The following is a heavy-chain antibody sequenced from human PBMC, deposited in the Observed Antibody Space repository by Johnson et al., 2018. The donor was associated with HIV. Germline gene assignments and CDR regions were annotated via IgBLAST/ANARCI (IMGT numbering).Heavy chain of an antibody. V-gene: IGHV3-13*01. CDR3: AREGMYSSYQGSFDI. CDR2: IGTAGDT. D-gene: IGHD6-6*01. J-gene: IGHJ3*02. CDR1: GFTFSSYD. Sequence: VQLVESGGGLVQPGGSLRLSCAASGFTFSSYDMHWVRQATGKGLEWVSAIGTAGDTYYPGSVKGRLPISRENAKNPLYLKMNSLRAGDPAVYYCAREGMYSSYQGSFDIWGQGTMVTVSS.